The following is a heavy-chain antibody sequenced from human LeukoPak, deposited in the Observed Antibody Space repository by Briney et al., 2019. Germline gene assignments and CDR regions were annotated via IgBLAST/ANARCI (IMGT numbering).Heavy chain of an antibody. D-gene: IGHD5-12*01. CDR3: ARLLPSGYRPILTSGDYDY. CDR2: IYYSGST. V-gene: IGHV4-59*08. CDR1: GGSISSYY. Sequence: SETLSLTCTVYGGSISSYYWSWVRQPPGKGLEWIGYIYYSGSTNYNPSLKSRVTISVDTSNNQSSLKLSSVTAADTAVYYCARLLPSGYRPILTSGDYDYWGQGTLVTVSS. J-gene: IGHJ4*02.